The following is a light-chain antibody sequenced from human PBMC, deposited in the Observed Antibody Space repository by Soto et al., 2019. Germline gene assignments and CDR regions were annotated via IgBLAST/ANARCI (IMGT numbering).Light chain of an antibody. J-gene: IGKJ2*01. Sequence: EIVLTQSPATLSLSPGERATLSCRASQRISGYLAWYQQKPGQAPSLLFYGASSRATGIPDRFRGSGSGTDFTLTISRLEPEDFTVYYCQQYGSSPYTFGQGTNLEIK. CDR3: QQYGSSPYT. CDR1: QRISGY. CDR2: GAS. V-gene: IGKV3-20*01.